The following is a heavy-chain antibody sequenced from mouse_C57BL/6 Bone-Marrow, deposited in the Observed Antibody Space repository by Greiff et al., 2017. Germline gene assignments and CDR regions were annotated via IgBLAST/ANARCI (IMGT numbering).Heavy chain of an antibody. J-gene: IGHJ4*01. D-gene: IGHD2-1*01. Sequence: QVQLQQPGAELVMPGASVKLSCKASGYTFTSYWMHWVKQRPGQGLEWIGEIDPSDSYTNYNQKFKGKSTLTVDKSSSTAYMQLSSLTSEDSAVYYCARGLLWYAMDYWGQGTSGTVSS. CDR1: GYTFTSYW. CDR3: ARGLLWYAMDY. V-gene: IGHV1-69*01. CDR2: IDPSDSYT.